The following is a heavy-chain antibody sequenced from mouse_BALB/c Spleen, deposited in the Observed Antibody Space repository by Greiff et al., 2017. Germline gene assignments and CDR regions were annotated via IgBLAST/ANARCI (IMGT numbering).Heavy chain of an antibody. Sequence: EVQLVESGGGLVKPGGSLKLSCAASGFTFSSYAMSWVRQSPEKRLEWVAEISSGGSYTYYPDTVTGRFTISRDNAKNTLYLEMSSLRSEDTAMYYCARETYRYAMDYWGQGTSVTVSS. CDR1: GFTFSSYA. CDR2: ISSGGSYT. V-gene: IGHV5-9-4*01. J-gene: IGHJ4*01. CDR3: ARETYRYAMDY. D-gene: IGHD2-14*01.